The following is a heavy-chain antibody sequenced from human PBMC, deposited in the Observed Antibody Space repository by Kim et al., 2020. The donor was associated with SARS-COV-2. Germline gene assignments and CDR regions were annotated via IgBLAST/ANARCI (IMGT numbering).Heavy chain of an antibody. J-gene: IGHJ3*02. CDR3: AKDIDRMPYSSSWYGAFDI. V-gene: IGHV3-43*01. D-gene: IGHD6-13*01. CDR1: GFTFDDYT. CDR2: ISWDGGST. Sequence: GGSLRLSCAASGFTFDDYTMHWVRQAPGKGLEWVSLISWDGGSTYYADSVKGRFTISRDNSKNSLYLQMNSLRTEDTALYYCAKDIDRMPYSSSWYGAFDIWGQGTMVTVSS.